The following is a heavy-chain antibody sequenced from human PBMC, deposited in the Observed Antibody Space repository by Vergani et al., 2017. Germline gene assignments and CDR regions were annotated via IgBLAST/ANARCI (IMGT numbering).Heavy chain of an antibody. J-gene: IGHJ4*02. CDR1: GFTFSSYA. D-gene: IGHD4-17*01. CDR2: ISGSGGST. CDR3: AKDRRDYGDYVEEDYFDY. Sequence: EVQLVESRGGLVQPGGSLRLSCAASGFTFSSYAISWVRQAPGKGLEWVSAISGSGGSTYYADSVKGRFTISRDNSKNTLYLQMNSLRAEDTAVYYCAKDRRDYGDYVEEDYFDYWGQGTLVTVSS. V-gene: IGHV3-23*04.